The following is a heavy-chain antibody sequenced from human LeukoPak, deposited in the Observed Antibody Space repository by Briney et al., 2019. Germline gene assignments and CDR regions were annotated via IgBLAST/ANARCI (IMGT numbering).Heavy chain of an antibody. CDR3: ARERGYCSSTSCYNYMDV. J-gene: IGHJ6*03. CDR2: INHSGST. Sequence: SETLSLTCAVYGGSFSGYYWTWIRQPPGKGLEWIGEINHSGSTNYNPSLKSRVTISVDTSKNQFSLKLSSVTAADTAVYYCARERGYCSSTSCYNYMDVWGKGTTVTVSS. V-gene: IGHV4-34*01. CDR1: GGSFSGYY. D-gene: IGHD2-2*01.